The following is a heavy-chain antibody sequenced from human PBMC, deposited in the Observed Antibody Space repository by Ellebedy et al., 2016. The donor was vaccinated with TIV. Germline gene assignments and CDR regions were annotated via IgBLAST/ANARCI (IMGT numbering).Heavy chain of an antibody. CDR3: ARTDLRYGMDV. V-gene: IGHV4-38-2*02. J-gene: IGHJ6*02. D-gene: IGHD3/OR15-3a*01. CDR2: VYHSGSS. Sequence: SETLSLXXSVSGYSIRSGYYWGWIRQPPGKGLEWIGNVYHSGSSYYNPSLRSRVILSLDTSKNHLSLRLTSVTAADTAVYYCARTDLRYGMDVWGQGTTVTVS. CDR1: GYSIRSGYY.